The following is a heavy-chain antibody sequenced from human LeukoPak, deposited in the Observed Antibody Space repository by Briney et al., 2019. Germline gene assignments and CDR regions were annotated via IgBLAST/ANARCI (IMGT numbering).Heavy chain of an antibody. D-gene: IGHD4-23*01. J-gene: IGHJ4*02. CDR1: GGSSASHY. CDR3: TRHHDYGDKIDY. CDR2: IHYSGST. Sequence: KASETLSLTCTVSGGSSASHYWAWIRQPPGKGLEWIGSIHYSGSTYYSPSLKSRLTISGDTSKRQFSLKLPFVTAADTAVYYCTRHHDYGDKIDYWGQGTLVTVSS. V-gene: IGHV4-39*01.